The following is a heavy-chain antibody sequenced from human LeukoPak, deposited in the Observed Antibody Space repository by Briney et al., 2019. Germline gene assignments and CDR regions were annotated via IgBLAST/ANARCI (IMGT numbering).Heavy chain of an antibody. CDR3: APRVVGSAPFDY. Sequence: PGGSLRLSCAASGFTFSSYSMNWVRQAPGKGLEWVSYISSSSSTIYYADSVKGRFTISRDNSKNTLYLQMNNLRAEDTAVYYCAPRVVGSAPFDYWGQGTLVTVSS. CDR1: GFTFSSYS. J-gene: IGHJ4*02. D-gene: IGHD2-15*01. CDR2: ISSSSSTI. V-gene: IGHV3-48*01.